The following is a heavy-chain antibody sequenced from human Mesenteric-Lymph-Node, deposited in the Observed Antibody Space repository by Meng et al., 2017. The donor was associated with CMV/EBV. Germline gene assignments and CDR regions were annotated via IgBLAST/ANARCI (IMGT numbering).Heavy chain of an antibody. D-gene: IGHD2-21*02. CDR3: ARDRGGDCYYDF. Sequence: TVSGGSVSSGNYYWSWIRQPPGKGLEWIGYIYYSGSTNYNPSLKSRVTISVDTSKKQFSLKLSSVTAADTAVYYCARDRGGDCYYDFWGQGTLVTVSS. V-gene: IGHV4-61*01. J-gene: IGHJ4*02. CDR2: IYYSGST. CDR1: GGSVSSGNYY.